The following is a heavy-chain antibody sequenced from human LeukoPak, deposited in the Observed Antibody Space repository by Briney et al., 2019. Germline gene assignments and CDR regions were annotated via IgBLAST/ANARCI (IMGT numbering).Heavy chain of an antibody. Sequence: SETLSLTCTVSGGSISSYYWSWIRQPAGKGLEWIGRIYTSGSTNYNPSLKSRVTMSVDTSKNQFSLKLSSVTAADTAVYYCARGLLTYYYDSSGYSYDAFDIWGQGTMVTVPS. J-gene: IGHJ3*02. V-gene: IGHV4-4*07. CDR1: GGSISSYY. D-gene: IGHD3-22*01. CDR2: IYTSGST. CDR3: ARGLLTYYYDSSGYSYDAFDI.